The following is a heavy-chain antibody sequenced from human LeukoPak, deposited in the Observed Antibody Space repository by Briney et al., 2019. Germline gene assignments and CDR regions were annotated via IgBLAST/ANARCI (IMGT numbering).Heavy chain of an antibody. J-gene: IGHJ4*02. CDR2: IYYSGST. CDR3: ARAGYSGYDLGEFDY. D-gene: IGHD5-12*01. CDR1: GGSISSYY. V-gene: IGHV4-59*01. Sequence: SETLSLTFTVYGGSISSYYWSWIRQPPGKGLEWIGYIYYSGSTNYNPSLKSRVTISVDTSKNQFSLKLSSVTAADTAVYYCARAGYSGYDLGEFDYWGQGTLVTVSS.